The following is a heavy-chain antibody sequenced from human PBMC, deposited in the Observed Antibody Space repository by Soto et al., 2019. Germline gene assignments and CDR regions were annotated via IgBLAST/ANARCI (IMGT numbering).Heavy chain of an antibody. J-gene: IGHJ4*02. CDR1: GYTFTSYY. V-gene: IGHV1-46*01. Sequence: QVQLVQSGAAVRKPGASVKVSCKASGYTFTSYYLHWVRQGPGQGLEWMGMSTPSDGSRTYAQEFQGRVTMTRDTSTSTVYMDMSSLRSEDTAVYSCARARARYIVGLMMYFDYWGQGTLVTVSS. CDR2: STPSDGSR. D-gene: IGHD1-26*01. CDR3: ARARARYIVGLMMYFDY.